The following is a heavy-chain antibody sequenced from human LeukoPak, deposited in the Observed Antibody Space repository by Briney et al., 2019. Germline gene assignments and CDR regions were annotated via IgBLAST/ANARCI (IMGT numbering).Heavy chain of an antibody. CDR1: GGSFSGYS. Sequence: SETLSLTCAVYGGSFSGYSWSWIRQPPGKGLEWIGEINHSGSTNYNPSLKSRVTISVDTSKNQFSLKLSSVTAADTAVYSCARRYGSGSSGTFDYWGQGTLVTVSS. CDR3: ARRYGSGSSGTFDY. V-gene: IGHV4-34*01. CDR2: INHSGST. D-gene: IGHD3-10*01. J-gene: IGHJ4*02.